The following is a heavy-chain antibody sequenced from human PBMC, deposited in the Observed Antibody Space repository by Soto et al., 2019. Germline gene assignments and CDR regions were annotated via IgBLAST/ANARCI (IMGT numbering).Heavy chain of an antibody. CDR2: ISWNSGSI. CDR1: GFTFDDYA. J-gene: IGHJ6*02. D-gene: IGHD2-2*02. V-gene: IGHV3-9*01. CDR3: ARAYTGRLPRRADYYYAMDV. Sequence: SLRLSCAASGFTFDDYAMHWVRQAPGKGLEWVSGISWNSGSIGYADSVKGRFTISRENAKNSVYLQMNDLRAGDSAVYYCARAYTGRLPRRADYYYAMDVWGQGTTVTVSS.